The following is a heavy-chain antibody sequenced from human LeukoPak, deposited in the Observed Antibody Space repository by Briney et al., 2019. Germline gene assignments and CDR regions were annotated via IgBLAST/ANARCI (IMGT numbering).Heavy chain of an antibody. Sequence: GGSLRLSCAASGFTFSSYGMHWVRQAAGKGLEWVANIKQGGSEKYYVDSVKGRFTISRDNAKNSLYLQMNSLRAEDTAVYYCASLVGATRGAFDIWGQGTMVTVSS. D-gene: IGHD1-26*01. CDR3: ASLVGATRGAFDI. J-gene: IGHJ3*02. CDR1: GFTFSSYG. V-gene: IGHV3-7*01. CDR2: IKQGGSEK.